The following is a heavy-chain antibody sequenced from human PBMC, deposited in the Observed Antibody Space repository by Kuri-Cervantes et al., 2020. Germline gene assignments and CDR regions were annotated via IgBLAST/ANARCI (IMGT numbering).Heavy chain of an antibody. V-gene: IGHV4-34*01. CDR2: INHSGST. Sequence: GSLRLSCAVYGGSFSGYYWSWIRQPPGKGLEWIGKINHSGSTNYNPSLKSRVTIPVDTSKNQFSLKLSSVTAADTAVYYCARGTRRGAVLRYCSGGSRRNWFDPWGQGTLVTVSS. J-gene: IGHJ5*02. D-gene: IGHD2-15*01. CDR3: ARGTRRGAVLRYCSGGSRRNWFDP. CDR1: GGSFSGYY.